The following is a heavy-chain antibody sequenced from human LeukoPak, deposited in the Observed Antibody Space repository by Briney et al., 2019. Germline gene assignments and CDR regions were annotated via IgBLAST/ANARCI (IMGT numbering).Heavy chain of an antibody. V-gene: IGHV4-4*09. CDR3: ARRPFPLREYHFDF. CDR2: TFTSGGT. J-gene: IGHJ4*02. CDR1: GGSMSPYY. Sequence: PSETLSLTCTVSGGSMSPYYWSWIRQTPGKGLEWIGYTFTSGGTNYNPSLKSRVTISVDTSKNQFSLKMTSVTAADTAVYYCARRPFPLREYHFDFWGQGTLVTVSS. D-gene: IGHD2-2*01.